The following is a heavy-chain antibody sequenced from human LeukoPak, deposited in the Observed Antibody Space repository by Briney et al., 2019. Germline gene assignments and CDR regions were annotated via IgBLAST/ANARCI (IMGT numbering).Heavy chain of an antibody. Sequence: GGSLRLSCAASGFTFINYGMHWVRQAPGKGLVWVSRIDSDGSSTTYADSVKGRFAISRDNAKNTLYLQMNSLRAEDTAVYYCARETYYYGSSGYYPVDYWGQGTLVTVSS. CDR1: GFTFINYG. V-gene: IGHV3-74*01. J-gene: IGHJ4*02. CDR2: IDSDGSST. D-gene: IGHD3-22*01. CDR3: ARETYYYGSSGYYPVDY.